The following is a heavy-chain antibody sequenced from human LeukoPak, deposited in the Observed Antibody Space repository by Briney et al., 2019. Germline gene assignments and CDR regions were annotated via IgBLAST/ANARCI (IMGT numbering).Heavy chain of an antibody. Sequence: SETLSLTCTVSGGSISSSNYYWGWIRQPPGKGLEWIDIIYYTGSTFYNPSLKSRVTISVDTSMRQFSLKLRSVTAADTAVFYCARLRKPAAGTRVFDTSGYYFDFWGQGTLVTVSS. CDR1: GGSISSSNYY. CDR3: ARLRKPAAGTRVFDTSGYYFDF. V-gene: IGHV4-39*01. J-gene: IGHJ4*02. CDR2: IYYTGST. D-gene: IGHD6-13*01.